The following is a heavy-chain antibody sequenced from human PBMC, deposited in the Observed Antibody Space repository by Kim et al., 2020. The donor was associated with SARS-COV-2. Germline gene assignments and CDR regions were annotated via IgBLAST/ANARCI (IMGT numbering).Heavy chain of an antibody. J-gene: IGHJ4*02. V-gene: IGHV4-61*06. CDR2: RGST. Sequence: RGSTNYNPSHNSRVTISVDTSKNQFSLKLSAVTAADTAVYYGATGGGGLYWGQGTLVTVSS. D-gene: IGHD2-15*01. CDR3: ATGGGGLY.